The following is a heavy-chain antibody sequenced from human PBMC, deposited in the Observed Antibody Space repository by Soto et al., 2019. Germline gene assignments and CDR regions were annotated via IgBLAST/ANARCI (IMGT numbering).Heavy chain of an antibody. CDR2: INHSGST. CDR1: GGSFSGYY. Sequence: PSETLSLTCAVYGGSFSGYYWSWIRQPPGEGLEWIGEINHSGSTNYNPSLKSRVTISVDTSKNQFSLKLSSVTAADTAVYYCARGGVPGRYYYGSGSPNWFDPWGQGTLVTAPQ. CDR3: ARGGVPGRYYYGSGSPNWFDP. V-gene: IGHV4-34*01. D-gene: IGHD3-10*01. J-gene: IGHJ5*02.